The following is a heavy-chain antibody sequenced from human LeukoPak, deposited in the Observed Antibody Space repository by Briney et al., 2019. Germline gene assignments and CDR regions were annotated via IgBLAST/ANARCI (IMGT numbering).Heavy chain of an antibody. D-gene: IGHD1-14*01. CDR3: ARALRYNRYNWFDP. CDR1: GYSFTTYW. Sequence: GESLKISCKGSGYSFTTYWIGWVRQMPGKGLEWMGIIYPGDSDTRYSPSFQGQVTIPADKSISTAYLQWSSLKASDTAMYYCARALRYNRYNWFDPWGQGTLVTVSS. V-gene: IGHV5-51*01. J-gene: IGHJ5*02. CDR2: IYPGDSDT.